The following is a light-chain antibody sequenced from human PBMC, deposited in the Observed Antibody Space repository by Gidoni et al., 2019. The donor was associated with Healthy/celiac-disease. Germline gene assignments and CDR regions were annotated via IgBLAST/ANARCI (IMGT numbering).Light chain of an antibody. CDR1: QSISSY. CDR2: AAS. V-gene: IGKV1-39*01. J-gene: IGKJ4*01. CDR3: QQRYSTSLT. Sequence: DIQMTQSPSSLSASVGDRVTITCRASQSISSYLNWYQQKQGKAPKLLIYAASSLQSGVPSRFSGSGSGTDFTLTISSLQPEDFATYYCQQRYSTSLTFGGGTKVEIK.